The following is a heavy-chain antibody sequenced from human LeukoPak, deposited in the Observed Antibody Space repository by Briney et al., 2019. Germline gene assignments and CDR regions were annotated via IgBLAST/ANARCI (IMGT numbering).Heavy chain of an antibody. V-gene: IGHV3-23*01. Sequence: GGSLRLSCAASGFTFSSYAMSWVRQAPGKGLECVSAISGSGGSTYYADSVKGRFTISRDNSKNTLYLQMNSLRAEDTAVYYCAKAPLGATITPFGYWGQETLVTVSS. CDR2: ISGSGGST. D-gene: IGHD1-26*01. CDR1: GFTFSSYA. CDR3: AKAPLGATITPFGY. J-gene: IGHJ4*02.